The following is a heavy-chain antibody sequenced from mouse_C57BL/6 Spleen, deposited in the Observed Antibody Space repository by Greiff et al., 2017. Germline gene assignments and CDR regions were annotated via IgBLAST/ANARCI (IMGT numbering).Heavy chain of an antibody. V-gene: IGHV3-6*01. CDR1: GYSITSGYY. J-gene: IGHJ2*01. CDR3: ARGYYNYFDY. Sequence: EVKLKESGPGLVKPSQSLSLTCSVTGYSITSGYYWNWIRQFPGNKLEWMGYISYDGSNNYNPSLKNRISITRDTSKNQFFLKLNSVTTEDTATYYCARGYYNYFDYWGQGTTLTVSS. D-gene: IGHD1-1*01. CDR2: ISYDGSN.